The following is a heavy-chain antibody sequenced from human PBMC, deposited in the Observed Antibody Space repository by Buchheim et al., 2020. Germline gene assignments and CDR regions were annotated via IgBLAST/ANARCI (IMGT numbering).Heavy chain of an antibody. V-gene: IGHV3-30*04. CDR2: ISYDGSNK. Sequence: QVQLVESGGGVVQPGRSLRLSCAASGFTFSSYAMHWVRQAPGKGLEWVAVISYDGSNKYYADSVKGRFTISRDNSKNTLYLQMNSLRAEDTAVYYCAREGGDIAVVVAATPLSGMDVWGQGTT. D-gene: IGHD2-15*01. J-gene: IGHJ6*02. CDR3: AREGGDIAVVVAATPLSGMDV. CDR1: GFTFSSYA.